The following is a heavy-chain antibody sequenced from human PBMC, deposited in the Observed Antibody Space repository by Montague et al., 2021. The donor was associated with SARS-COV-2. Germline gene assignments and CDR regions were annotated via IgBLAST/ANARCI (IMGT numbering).Heavy chain of an antibody. D-gene: IGHD3-10*01. J-gene: IGHJ6*02. V-gene: IGHV4-4*07. CDR1: GGSISSYC. CDR2: IYTSGTT. Sequence: SETLSLTCTVSGGSISSYCWSWIRQPAGKGLEWIGRIYTSGTTNYNPPLKSRVTMSVDTSKNQFSLKLSSVTAADTAVYYCAGGSGIINFYNSGMDVWGQGTTVTVPS. CDR3: AGGSGIINFYNSGMDV.